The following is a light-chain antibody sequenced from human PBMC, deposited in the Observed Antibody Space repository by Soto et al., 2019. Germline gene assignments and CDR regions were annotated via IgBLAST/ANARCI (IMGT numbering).Light chain of an antibody. CDR3: GTWDSSLSSGV. J-gene: IGLJ1*01. V-gene: IGLV1-51*02. Sequence: QAVVTQPPSVSAAPGQKVTISCSGTSSNIGNNYVSWYQQLPGTAPKLLISENNERPSGIPDRFSGSKSGTSATLGITGLQTGDEADYYCGTWDSSLSSGVFGTGTKLTVL. CDR1: SSNIGNNY. CDR2: ENN.